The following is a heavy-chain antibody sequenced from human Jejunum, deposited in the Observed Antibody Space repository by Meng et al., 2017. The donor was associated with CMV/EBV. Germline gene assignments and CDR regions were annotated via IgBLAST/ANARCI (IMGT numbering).Heavy chain of an antibody. J-gene: IGHJ5*02. V-gene: IGHV1-18*01. D-gene: IGHD4-23*01. CDR2: ISVYNGNS. CDR3: ATPYGGNSRGGFDP. CDR1: GYTFNTYG. Sequence: SGYTFNTYGVAWVRQAPGQGLEWMGWISVYNGNSNYAQKFRGRVTMNTGTSTSTAYMELRNLRDDDTAVYYCATPYGGNSRGGFDPWGQGTLVTVSS.